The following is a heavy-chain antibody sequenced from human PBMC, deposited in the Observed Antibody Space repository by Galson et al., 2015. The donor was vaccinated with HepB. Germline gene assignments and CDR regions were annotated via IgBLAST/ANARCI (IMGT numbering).Heavy chain of an antibody. CDR3: ARLYCTGGSCSIDH. D-gene: IGHD2-15*01. CDR1: GFTFSSYG. J-gene: IGHJ4*02. CDR2: IWADGSNR. Sequence: SLRLSCAASGFTFSSYGMHWVRQAPGKGLEWVAIIWADGSNRYYADSVKGRFTISRDNSKNTLYLQMNSLRAEDTAVYYCARLYCTGGSCSIDHWGQGTLVIVSS. V-gene: IGHV3-33*01.